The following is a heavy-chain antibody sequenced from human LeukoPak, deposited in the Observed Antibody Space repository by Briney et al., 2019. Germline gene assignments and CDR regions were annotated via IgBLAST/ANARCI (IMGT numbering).Heavy chain of an antibody. J-gene: IGHJ3*01. CDR1: GFTFSSYW. D-gene: IGHD3-16*02. Sequence: PGGSLRLSCAASGFTFSSYWMSWVRQAPGKGLEGVANIKEDGSEKYYVDSVKGRFTISRGNAKNSLYLQMHSLRAEDTAVYYCARDRYCLFWGQGIMVTVSS. V-gene: IGHV3-7*01. CDR3: ARDRYCLF. CDR2: IKEDGSEK.